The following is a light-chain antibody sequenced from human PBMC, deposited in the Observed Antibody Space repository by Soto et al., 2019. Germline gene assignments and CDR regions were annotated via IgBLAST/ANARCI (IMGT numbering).Light chain of an antibody. CDR3: QQYRSSPS. Sequence: EIVLTQSPGTLSLSPGERATLSCRASQSLSSYLAWYQRKPGQAPRLLIYGASSRATGIPDRFSGSGSGTDFTLTISRLEPEDFAVYYCQQYRSSPSFGQGTKVEIK. V-gene: IGKV3-20*01. J-gene: IGKJ1*01. CDR1: QSLSSY. CDR2: GAS.